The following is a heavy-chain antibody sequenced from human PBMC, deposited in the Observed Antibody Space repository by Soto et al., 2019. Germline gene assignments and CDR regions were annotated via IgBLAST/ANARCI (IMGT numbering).Heavy chain of an antibody. V-gene: IGHV1-46*01. D-gene: IGHD4-17*01. CDR3: AREDDYGDFRIDY. Sequence: QVQLVQSGAEVKKPGASVKVSCKASGYTFTSYYMVWVRQAPGQGLEWMGIINPTGGSTTYAQKFQGRVTMTRDTFTSTVYMELSSLRSEDTAVYYCAREDDYGDFRIDYWGQGTLVTVSS. CDR2: INPTGGST. CDR1: GYTFTSYY. J-gene: IGHJ4*02.